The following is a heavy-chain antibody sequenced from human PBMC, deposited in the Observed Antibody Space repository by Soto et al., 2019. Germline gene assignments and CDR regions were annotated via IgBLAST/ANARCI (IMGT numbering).Heavy chain of an antibody. Sequence: GGSLRLSCAASGVSFSSYDMHCVRQAPGKGPEWVAIISYDGSNTYYSDSVRGRFTISRDNSNDTLYLQMHSLRSEDTAIYYCARISRYCSGGDCHAWGQGTQVTVSS. D-gene: IGHD2-15*01. J-gene: IGHJ5*02. CDR2: ISYDGSNT. CDR1: GVSFSSYD. V-gene: IGHV3-30*03. CDR3: ARISRYCSGGDCHA.